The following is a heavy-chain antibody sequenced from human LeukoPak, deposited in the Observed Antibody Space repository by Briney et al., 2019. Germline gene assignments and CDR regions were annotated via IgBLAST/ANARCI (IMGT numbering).Heavy chain of an antibody. CDR3: ARRIAVAPYDAFDI. CDR2: IYPGDSDT. CDR1: GYSFTSYW. Sequence: GESLKISCKGSGYSFTSYWIAWVRQMPGKGLECMGIIYPGDSDTTYSPSFQGQVTISADKSISTAYLQWSSLKASDTAMYYCARRIAVAPYDAFDIWGQGTMVTVSS. J-gene: IGHJ3*02. D-gene: IGHD6-19*01. V-gene: IGHV5-51*01.